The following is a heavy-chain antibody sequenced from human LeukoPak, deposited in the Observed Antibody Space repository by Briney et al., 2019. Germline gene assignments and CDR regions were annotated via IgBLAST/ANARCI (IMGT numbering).Heavy chain of an antibody. CDR3: ARTYYYILTGYNPYFDY. CDR2: ISLDGSNK. J-gene: IGHJ4*02. CDR1: ALTFSSYG. Sequence: GGSLSPSCPASALTFSSYGMHCVRQAQGKWLGWVAVISLDGSNKYYTDSVKGRFTISKHNAKHLLYLQTNSLRTGHTSVSECARTYYYILTGYNPYFDYCGQGILVTVSS. V-gene: IGHV3-30*03. D-gene: IGHD3-9*01.